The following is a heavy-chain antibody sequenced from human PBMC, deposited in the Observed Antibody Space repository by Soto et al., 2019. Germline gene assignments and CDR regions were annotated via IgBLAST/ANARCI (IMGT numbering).Heavy chain of an antibody. CDR2: VNPGSGDT. CDR1: GYTFTNND. J-gene: IGHJ5*02. Sequence: QVQLVQSGAEVKKPGASAKVSCKASGYTFTNNDVSWVRQATGQGLEWMGWVNPGSGDTGYAQKFQGRLTMTRDISIATAYMELNSLTSEDTAIYYCARMESFGSLNWFDPWGQGTLVTVSS. D-gene: IGHD5-18*01. CDR3: ARMESFGSLNWFDP. V-gene: IGHV1-8*01.